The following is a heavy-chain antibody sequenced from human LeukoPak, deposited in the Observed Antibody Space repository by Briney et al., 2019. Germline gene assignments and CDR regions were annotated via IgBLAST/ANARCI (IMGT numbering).Heavy chain of an antibody. Sequence: GGSLRLSCAASGFTSDDYGMSWVRQAPGKGLEWVSGINWNGGSTGYADSVKGRFTISRDNAKNSLYLQMNSLRAEDTALYYCAKRNPLVYFDYWGQGTLVIVSS. CDR2: INWNGGST. CDR1: GFTSDDYG. CDR3: AKRNPLVYFDY. J-gene: IGHJ4*02. V-gene: IGHV3-20*04. D-gene: IGHD1-14*01.